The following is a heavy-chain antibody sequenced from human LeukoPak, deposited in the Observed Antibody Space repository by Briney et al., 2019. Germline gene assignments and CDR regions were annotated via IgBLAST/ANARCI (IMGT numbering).Heavy chain of an antibody. Sequence: KPSETLSLTCTVSGGSISSSSYYWGWIRQPPGKGLEWIGSIYYSGSTYYNPSLKSRVTISVDTSKNQFSLKLSSVTAADTAVYYCARSTGLLPTGFDYWGQGTLVTVSS. D-gene: IGHD3-22*01. J-gene: IGHJ4*02. CDR1: GGSISSSSYY. CDR2: IYYSGST. V-gene: IGHV4-39*07. CDR3: ARSTGLLPTGFDY.